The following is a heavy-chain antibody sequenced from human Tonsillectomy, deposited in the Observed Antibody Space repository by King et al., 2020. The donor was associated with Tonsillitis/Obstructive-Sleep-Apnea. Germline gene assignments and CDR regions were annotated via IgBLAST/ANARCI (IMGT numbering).Heavy chain of an antibody. CDR2: IHYSGIT. J-gene: IGHJ4*02. CDR3: ARGHTAFFDS. V-gene: IGHV4-59*01. D-gene: IGHD2-21*02. CDR1: GGPITTYY. Sequence: QVQLQESGPGLVKPPETLSLTCTISGGPITTYYWSWIRQPPGKGLEWIGYIHYSGITNYNPSFKSRVAISVDTPKNQFSLKLSSVTAADTALYFCARGHTAFFDSWGPGILVTVSS.